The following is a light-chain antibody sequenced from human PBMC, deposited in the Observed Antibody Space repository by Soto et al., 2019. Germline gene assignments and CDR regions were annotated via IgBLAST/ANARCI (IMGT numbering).Light chain of an antibody. J-gene: IGKJ1*01. CDR1: QSVGSN. CDR3: QQYNNWTPART. Sequence: EIVMTQSPATLSVSPGERATLSCRASQSVGSNLAWYQQKPGQAPRLLIYGASTRATGIPARFSGSGSGTEFTLTISSLQSEDFAIYFCQQYNNWTPARTFGQGTKVEIK. CDR2: GAS. V-gene: IGKV3-15*01.